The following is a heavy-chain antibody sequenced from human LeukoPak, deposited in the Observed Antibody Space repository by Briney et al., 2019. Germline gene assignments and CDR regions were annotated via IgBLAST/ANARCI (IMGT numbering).Heavy chain of an antibody. D-gene: IGHD6-13*01. J-gene: IGHJ4*02. CDR1: GFTFSDYY. CDR2: ISSSGSTI. V-gene: IGHV3-11*04. Sequence: PGGSLRLSCAASGFTFSDYYMSWIRQAPGKGLEWVSYISSSGSTIYYADSVKGRFTISRDNAKNSLYLQMNSLRAEDTAVYYCARDHPSSGIDIPFDYWGQGTLVTVSS. CDR3: ARDHPSSGIDIPFDY.